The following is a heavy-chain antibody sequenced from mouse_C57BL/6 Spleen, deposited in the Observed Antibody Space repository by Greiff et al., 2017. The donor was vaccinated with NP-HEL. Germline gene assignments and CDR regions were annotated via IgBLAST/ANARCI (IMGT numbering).Heavy chain of an antibody. Sequence: QVHVKQSGAELMKPGASVKLSCKASGYAFSSSWMNWVKQRPGKGLEWIGRIYPGDGDTNYNGKFKGKATLTADKSSSTAYMQLSSLTSEDSAVYFCASLTGGYWGQGTSVTVSS. CDR3: ASLTGGY. V-gene: IGHV1-82*01. J-gene: IGHJ4*01. CDR2: IYPGDGDT. CDR1: GYAFSSSW.